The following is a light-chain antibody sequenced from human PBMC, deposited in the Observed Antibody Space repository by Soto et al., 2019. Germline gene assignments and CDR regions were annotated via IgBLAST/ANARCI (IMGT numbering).Light chain of an antibody. V-gene: IGKV3-20*01. Sequence: EVVMTQSPATLSVSPGESATLSCRASQSIASNLAWYQQRPGQAPRLLIYGTSIRATGIPARFSGSGSGTDFTLTISRLEPEDFAVYYCQQCGSSPRTFGQGTKVDI. CDR3: QQCGSSPRT. J-gene: IGKJ1*01. CDR1: QSIASN. CDR2: GTS.